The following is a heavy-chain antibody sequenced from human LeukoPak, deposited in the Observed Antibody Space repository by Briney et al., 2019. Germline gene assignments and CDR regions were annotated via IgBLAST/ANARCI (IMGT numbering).Heavy chain of an antibody. CDR3: ASGSRWLQPHGY. CDR1: GGSISSSSYY. V-gene: IGHV4-39*01. Sequence: PSETLSLTCTVSGGSISSSSYYWGWIRQPPGKGLEWIGSIYYSGSTYYNPSLKSRVTISVDTSKNQFSLKLSSVTAADTAVYYCASGSRWLQPHGYWGQGTLVTVSS. D-gene: IGHD5-24*01. J-gene: IGHJ4*02. CDR2: IYYSGST.